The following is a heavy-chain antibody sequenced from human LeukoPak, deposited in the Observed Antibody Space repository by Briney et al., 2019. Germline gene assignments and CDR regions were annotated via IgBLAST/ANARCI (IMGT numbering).Heavy chain of an antibody. D-gene: IGHD3-22*01. V-gene: IGHV1-18*01. Sequence: GASVEVSCKASGYTFTSYGISWVRQAPGQGLEWMGWISAYNGNTNYAQKLQGRVTMTTDTSTSTAYMELRSLRSDDTAVYYCARDRGYYYDSSGYYPPGDWGQGTLVTVSS. CDR2: ISAYNGNT. J-gene: IGHJ4*02. CDR1: GYTFTSYG. CDR3: ARDRGYYYDSSGYYPPGD.